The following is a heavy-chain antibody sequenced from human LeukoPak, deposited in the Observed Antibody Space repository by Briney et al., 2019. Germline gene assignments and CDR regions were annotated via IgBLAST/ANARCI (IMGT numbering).Heavy chain of an antibody. CDR3: ARNKINTVTTGWYFDL. CDR1: GFTFSSYG. D-gene: IGHD4-17*01. V-gene: IGHV3-21*01. CDR2: VSMGGSFI. Sequence: GGSLRLSCAASGFTFSSYGMKWVRQAPGKGVEWVSFVSMGGSFIYYADSVKGRFTISRDDAKNSLYLQMNSLTAEDTAEYYCARNKINTVTTGWYFDLWGRGTLVSVSS. J-gene: IGHJ2*01.